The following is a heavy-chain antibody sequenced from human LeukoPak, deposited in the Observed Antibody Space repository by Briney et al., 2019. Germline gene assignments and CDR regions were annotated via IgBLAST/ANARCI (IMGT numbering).Heavy chain of an antibody. V-gene: IGHV3-30*04. J-gene: IGHJ4*02. CDR3: ARDQGACSSTSCSEGVDY. D-gene: IGHD2-2*01. CDR1: GFTFSSYA. Sequence: GGSLRLSCAASGFTFSSYAMHWVRQAPGKGLEWVADISHDGSNKYYADSVKGRFTISRDNSKNTLYLQMNSMRAEDTAVYYCARDQGACSSTSCSEGVDYWGQGTLDTVSS. CDR2: ISHDGSNK.